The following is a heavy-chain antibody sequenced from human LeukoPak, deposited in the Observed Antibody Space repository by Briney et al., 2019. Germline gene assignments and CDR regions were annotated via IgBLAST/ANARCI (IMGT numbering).Heavy chain of an antibody. CDR1: GYTLTELS. CDR2: FDPEDGET. J-gene: IGHJ4*02. CDR3: ATAGVVVAATLDY. Sequence: ASVTVSFKVSGYTLTELSMHWVRQAPGKGLEGLGGFDPEDGETIYAQKFQGRVTMTEDTSTDTAYMELSSLRSEDTAVYYCATAGVVVAATLDYWGQGTLVTVSS. D-gene: IGHD2-15*01. V-gene: IGHV1-24*01.